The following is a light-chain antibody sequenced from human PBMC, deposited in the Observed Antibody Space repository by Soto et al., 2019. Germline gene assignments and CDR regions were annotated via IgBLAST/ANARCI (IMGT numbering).Light chain of an antibody. V-gene: IGKV1-5*03. CDR1: QTIDSW. CDR2: KAS. J-gene: IGKJ1*01. Sequence: DIQMTQSPSTLSASVGDRVTITCRASQTIDSWLAWYQQRPGKPPNLLIYKASTLASGVPSRFSGGGSGTEFTLTINSXQPDDFATYYCQQYHIYSGTFGQGTKVDIK. CDR3: QQYHIYSGT.